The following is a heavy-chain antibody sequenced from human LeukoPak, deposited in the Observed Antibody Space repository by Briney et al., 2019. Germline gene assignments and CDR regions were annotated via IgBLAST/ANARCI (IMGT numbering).Heavy chain of an antibody. V-gene: IGHV3-23*01. Sequence: GGSLRLSCAASGFTFSSYAMNWVRQAPGRGLEWVSGYSGSGGTTYYADSVKGRFTISRDNSKNTLYLQMNSLRAEDTAVYYCANGNRCTSPNCLGYYYFYMDVWGKGTTVTVSS. CDR3: ANGNRCTSPNCLGYYYFYMDV. J-gene: IGHJ6*03. CDR2: YSGSGGTT. D-gene: IGHD2-8*01. CDR1: GFTFSSYA.